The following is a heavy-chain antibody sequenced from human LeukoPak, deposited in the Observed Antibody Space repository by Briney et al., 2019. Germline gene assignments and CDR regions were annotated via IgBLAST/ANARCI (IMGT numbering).Heavy chain of an antibody. D-gene: IGHD6-13*01. V-gene: IGHV4-59*01. CDR2: IYYSGTT. CDR1: GGSISSYY. J-gene: IGHJ4*02. CDR3: ARGVYIAAAQYGY. Sequence: PSETLSLTCTVSGGSISSYYWSWIRQPPGKGLEWIGYIYYSGTTNYNPSLKSRVTISVDTSKNQFSLKLSSVIAADTAVYYCARGVYIAAAQYGYWSQGTLVTVSS.